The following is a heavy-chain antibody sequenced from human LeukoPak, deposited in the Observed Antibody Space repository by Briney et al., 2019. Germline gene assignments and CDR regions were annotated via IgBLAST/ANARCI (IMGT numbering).Heavy chain of an antibody. J-gene: IGHJ4*02. D-gene: IGHD6-13*01. CDR1: GGSISSSSYY. Sequence: SETLSLTCTVSGGSISSSSYYWGWIRQPPWKGLEWIGSIYYSGSTYYNPSLKSRVTISVDTSKNQFSLKLSSVTAADTAVYYCARGFSSSWYGGDYFDYWGQGTLVTVSS. CDR3: ARGFSSSWYGGDYFDY. V-gene: IGHV4-39*07. CDR2: IYYSGST.